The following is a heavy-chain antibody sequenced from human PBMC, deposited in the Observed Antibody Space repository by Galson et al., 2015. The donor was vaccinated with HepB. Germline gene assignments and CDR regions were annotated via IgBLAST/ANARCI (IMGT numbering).Heavy chain of an antibody. CDR2: ISYDGSNK. D-gene: IGHD5-12*01. Sequence: SLRLSCAASGFIFNNYNMIWVRQAPGKGLEWVAVISYDGSNKYYADSVKGRFTISRDNSKNTLYLQMNSLRAEDTAVYYCAKARGVATIVGYGMDVWGQGTTVTVSS. J-gene: IGHJ6*02. CDR1: GFIFNNYN. V-gene: IGHV3-30*18. CDR3: AKARGVATIVGYGMDV.